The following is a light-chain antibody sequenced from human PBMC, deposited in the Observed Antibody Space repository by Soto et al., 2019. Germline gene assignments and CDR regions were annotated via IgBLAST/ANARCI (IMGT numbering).Light chain of an antibody. CDR3: SSYTSSSSPYV. Sequence: QSALTQPRLVSGSPGQSVTISCTGTSSDIGGYNYVSWYQQHPGKAPKLMIYDVIKRPSGVPDRFSGSKSGNTASLTIYGLQAEDEADYYCSSYTSSSSPYVFGTGTKVTVL. J-gene: IGLJ1*01. V-gene: IGLV2-11*01. CDR2: DVI. CDR1: SSDIGGYNY.